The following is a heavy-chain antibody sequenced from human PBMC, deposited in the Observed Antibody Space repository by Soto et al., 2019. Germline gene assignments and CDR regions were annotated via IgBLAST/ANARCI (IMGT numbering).Heavy chain of an antibody. CDR3: ERGRSNEWELLVKCFDY. CDR1: GGSVSDSY. Sequence: PSETLSLTCTVSGGSVSDSYWGWIRQPPGKGLEWVAYVYYSGRTNYDPSLGSRVTRSVDKSKNQFSLKMTSVTGADTDVYCCERGRSNEWELLVKCFDYWGQGTLVTVSS. CDR2: VYYSGRT. V-gene: IGHV4-59*02. J-gene: IGHJ4*02. D-gene: IGHD1-26*01.